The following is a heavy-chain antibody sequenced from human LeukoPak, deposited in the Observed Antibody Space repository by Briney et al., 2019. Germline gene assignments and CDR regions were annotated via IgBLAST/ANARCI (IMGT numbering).Heavy chain of an antibody. D-gene: IGHD2-2*01. J-gene: IGHJ4*02. CDR3: AREPLGVVPAAIHY. Sequence: SVKVSCKASGGTFSSYAISWVRQAPGQGLEWMGRIIPIFGTANYALKFQGRVTITTDESTSTAYMELSSLRSEDTAVYYCAREPLGVVPAAIHYWGQGTLVTVSS. CDR1: GGTFSSYA. CDR2: IIPIFGTA. V-gene: IGHV1-69*05.